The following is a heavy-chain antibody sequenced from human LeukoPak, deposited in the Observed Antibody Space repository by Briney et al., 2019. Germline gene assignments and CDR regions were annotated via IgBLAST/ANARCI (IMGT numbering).Heavy chain of an antibody. CDR1: GGSISSGDYY. D-gene: IGHD4-17*01. V-gene: IGHV4-30-4*01. CDR2: IYYSGST. J-gene: IGHJ4*02. CDR3: ARGFAFGGDYPYY. Sequence: SETLSLTCTVSGGSISSGDYYWSWIRQPPGKGLEWIGYIYYSGSTYYNPSLKSRVTISVDTSKNQFSLKLSSVTAADTAVYYCARGFAFGGDYPYYWGQGTLVTVSS.